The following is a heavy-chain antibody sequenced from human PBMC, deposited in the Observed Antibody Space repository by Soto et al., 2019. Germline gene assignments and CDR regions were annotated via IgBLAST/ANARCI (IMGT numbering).Heavy chain of an antibody. J-gene: IGHJ5*02. Sequence: PGGSLRLSCTASAIPCTNYGLHWVCQAPGKGLDWVAVISYDGRNDYYADSVKGRFTISRDNSKNTLYLQMNSLRVEDTAVYYCARDREDLLVRGWFDPWGQGTLVTVSS. V-gene: IGHV3-30*03. D-gene: IGHD2-8*02. CDR3: ARDREDLLVRGWFDP. CDR2: ISYDGRND. CDR1: AIPCTNYG.